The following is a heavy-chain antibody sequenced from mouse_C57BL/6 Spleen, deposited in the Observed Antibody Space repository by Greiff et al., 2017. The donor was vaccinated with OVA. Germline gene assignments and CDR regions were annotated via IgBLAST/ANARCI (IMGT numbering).Heavy chain of an antibody. Sequence: VKPGASVKLSCKASGYTFTSYWMQWVKQRPGQGLEWIGEIDPSDSYTNYNQKFKGKATLTVDTSSSTAYMQLSSLTSEDSAVYYCARRRYSNDEDYWGQGTTLTVSS. D-gene: IGHD2-12*01. V-gene: IGHV1-50*01. CDR3: ARRRYSNDEDY. J-gene: IGHJ2*01. CDR2: IDPSDSYT. CDR1: GYTFTSYW.